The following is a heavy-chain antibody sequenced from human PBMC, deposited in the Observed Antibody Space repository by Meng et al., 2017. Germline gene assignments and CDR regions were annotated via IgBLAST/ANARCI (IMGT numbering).Heavy chain of an antibody. Sequence: GESLKISCAASGFTFSSYWMSWVRQAPGKGLEWVANIKQDGSEKYYVDSVKGRFTISRDNAKNSLYLQMNSLRAEDTAVYYCARDPPGLLWFGEYYYYYGMDVWGQGTTVTSP. D-gene: IGHD3-10*01. CDR3: ARDPPGLLWFGEYYYYYGMDV. J-gene: IGHJ6*02. CDR2: IKQDGSEK. V-gene: IGHV3-7*01. CDR1: GFTFSSYW.